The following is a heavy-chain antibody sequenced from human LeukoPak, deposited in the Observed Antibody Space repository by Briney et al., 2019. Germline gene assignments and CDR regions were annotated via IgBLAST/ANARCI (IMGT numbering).Heavy chain of an antibody. V-gene: IGHV1-69*05. J-gene: IGHJ4*02. CDR3: ARQRITIFGEAYYFDY. CDR2: IIPIFGTA. CDR1: GGTFSSYA. D-gene: IGHD3-3*01. Sequence: SVKVSCKASGGTFSSYAISWVRQAPGQGLEWMGGIIPIFGTANYAQKFQGRVTITTDESTSTAYMELSSLRSEDTDVYYCARQRITIFGEAYYFDYWGQGTLVTVSS.